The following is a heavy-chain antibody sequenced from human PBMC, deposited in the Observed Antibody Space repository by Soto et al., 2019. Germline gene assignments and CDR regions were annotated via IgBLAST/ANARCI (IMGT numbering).Heavy chain of an antibody. Sequence: SETLSLTCTVSGGSISSGGYYWSWIRQHPGKGLEWIGYIYYSGSTYYNPSLKSRVTISVDTSKNQFSLKLSSVTAADTAVYYCARLVGEIVVVINPWYYFDYWGQGTLVTVSS. CDR2: IYYSGST. CDR1: GGSISSGGYY. V-gene: IGHV4-31*03. J-gene: IGHJ4*02. D-gene: IGHD3-22*01. CDR3: ARLVGEIVVVINPWYYFDY.